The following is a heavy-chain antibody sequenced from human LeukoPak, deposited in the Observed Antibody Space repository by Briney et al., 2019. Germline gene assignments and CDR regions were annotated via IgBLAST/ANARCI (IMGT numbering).Heavy chain of an antibody. D-gene: IGHD6-25*01. CDR1: GYTFTSYG. J-gene: IGHJ4*02. CDR2: ISAYNGNT. Sequence: ASVKVSCKASGYTFTSYGISWVRQAPGQGLEGMGWISAYNGNTNYAQKFQGRVTMTRDTSISTAYMELSRLRSDDTAVYYCAREDSSDLGLDYWGQGTLVTVSS. CDR3: AREDSSDLGLDY. V-gene: IGHV1-18*01.